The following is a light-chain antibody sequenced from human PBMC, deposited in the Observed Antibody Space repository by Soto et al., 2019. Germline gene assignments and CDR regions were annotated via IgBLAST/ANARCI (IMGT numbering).Light chain of an antibody. Sequence: IQLTQSLSSLSASVGDRVTITCRASQGISSYLAWYQQKLGKAPKLLIYAASTLQSGVPSRFSGSGSGTDFTLSISSLQPEDFATYYCQQLNSYPRTFGQGTKVEIK. J-gene: IGKJ1*01. CDR2: AAS. V-gene: IGKV1-9*01. CDR3: QQLNSYPRT. CDR1: QGISSY.